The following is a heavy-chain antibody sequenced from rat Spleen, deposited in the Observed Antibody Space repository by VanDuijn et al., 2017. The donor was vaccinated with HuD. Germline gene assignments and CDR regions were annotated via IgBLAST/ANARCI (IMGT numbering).Heavy chain of an antibody. CDR1: GLSLTSNG. CDR2: ISSNGST. CDR3: ARDGGELGY. Sequence: VQVKESGPGLVQPSQTLSLTCTVSGLSLTSNGVSWVRQPPGKGLEWIAAISSNGSTYYNSALTSRLSISRDTSKSQVFLKMNSLQSEDTATYYCARDGGELGYWGQGVMVTVSS. J-gene: IGHJ2*01. D-gene: IGHD4-1*01. V-gene: IGHV2S8*01.